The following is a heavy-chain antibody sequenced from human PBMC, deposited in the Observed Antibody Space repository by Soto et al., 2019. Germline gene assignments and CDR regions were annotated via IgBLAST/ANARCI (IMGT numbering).Heavy chain of an antibody. Sequence: PSETLSLTCTVSGGSISSSSYYWGWIRQPPGKGLEWIGSIYYSGSTYYNPSLKSRVTISVDTSKNQFSLKLSSVTAADTAVYYCASGPDCSGGSCYSFYYYGMDVWGQGTTVTVS. CDR1: GGSISSSSYY. J-gene: IGHJ6*02. CDR2: IYYSGST. D-gene: IGHD2-15*01. V-gene: IGHV4-39*01. CDR3: ASGPDCSGGSCYSFYYYGMDV.